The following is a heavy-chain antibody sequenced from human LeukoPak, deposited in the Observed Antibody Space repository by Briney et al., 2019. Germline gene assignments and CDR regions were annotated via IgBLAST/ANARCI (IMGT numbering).Heavy chain of an antibody. CDR3: ARAQYYYDSSAPPLY. J-gene: IGHJ4*02. CDR1: GFSFSDYY. CDR2: ISSSGNTI. D-gene: IGHD3-22*01. V-gene: IGHV3-11*01. Sequence: PGGSLRLSCAASGFSFSDYYMSWIRPAPGKGLEWVSYISSSGNTIYYADSVKDRFPISRDNAKNSLYLQMNSLRAEDRAVYYCARAQYYYDSSAPPLYWGQGTLVTVSS.